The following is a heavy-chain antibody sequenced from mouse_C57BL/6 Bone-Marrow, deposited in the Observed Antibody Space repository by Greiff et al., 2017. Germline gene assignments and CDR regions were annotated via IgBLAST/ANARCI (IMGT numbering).Heavy chain of an antibody. J-gene: IGHJ3*01. Sequence: VQLQQSGPELVKPGASVKLSCKASGYTFTSYDINWVKQRPGQGLEWIGWIYPRDGSTTYHEKFKGKATLTVDTSSSTAYMELHSLTSEDSAVYFCARVYGYDDAAWFAYWGQGTLVTVSA. CDR2: IYPRDGST. CDR3: ARVYGYDDAAWFAY. V-gene: IGHV1-85*01. CDR1: GYTFTSYD. D-gene: IGHD2-2*01.